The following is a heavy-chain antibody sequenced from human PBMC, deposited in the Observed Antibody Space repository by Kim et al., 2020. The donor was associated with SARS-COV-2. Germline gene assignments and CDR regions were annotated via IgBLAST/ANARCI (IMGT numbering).Heavy chain of an antibody. CDR1: GGSISSYGYY. CDR3: ARLGEYTSSHDTFDA. V-gene: IGHV4-39*01. D-gene: IGHD6-6*01. CDR2: ISYSGIT. Sequence: SETLSRTCSVSGGSISSYGYYWGWIRQPPGKGLEWIGSISYSGITYYNPSLESRLTMSVDASNNQFSLRLNSVTAADTAVYYCARLGEYTSSHDTFDAWG. J-gene: IGHJ3*01.